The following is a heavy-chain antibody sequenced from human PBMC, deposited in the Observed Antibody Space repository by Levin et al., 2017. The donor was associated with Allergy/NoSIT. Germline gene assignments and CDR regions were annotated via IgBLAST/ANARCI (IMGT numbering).Heavy chain of an antibody. CDR2: IYPGGNT. CDR1: GFSVSTIY. D-gene: IGHD6-13*01. J-gene: IGHJ4*02. V-gene: IGHV3-53*01. CDR3: VTFSRAAATTTVDY. Sequence: GGSLRLSCAASGFSVSTIYMNWVRQAPGKGLEWVSVIYPGGNTYYADSVKGRFTISRDISMNKPHFQMNSLRAEDTAMYYCVTFSRAAATTTVDYWGQGTLVTVS.